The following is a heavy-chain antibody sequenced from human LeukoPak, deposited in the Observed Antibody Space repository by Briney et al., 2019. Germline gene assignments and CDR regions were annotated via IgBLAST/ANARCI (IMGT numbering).Heavy chain of an antibody. D-gene: IGHD2-2*01. V-gene: IGHV3-7*01. CDR1: GFTFSNYW. CDR3: ARNPAKVVPAVY. J-gene: IGHJ4*02. Sequence: GGSLRLSCAASGFTFSNYWMSWVRQAPGKGLEWVANIDQDGSATYYVDSVKGRFTISRDNAKSSLYLQMSSLRAEDTAVYYCARNPAKVVPAVYWGQGTLVTVSP. CDR2: IDQDGSAT.